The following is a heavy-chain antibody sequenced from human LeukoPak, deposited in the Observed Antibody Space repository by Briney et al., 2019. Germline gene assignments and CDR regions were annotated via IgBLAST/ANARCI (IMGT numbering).Heavy chain of an antibody. D-gene: IGHD3-16*01. CDR1: GITLSNYG. Sequence: GGSLRLSCAVSGITLSNYGMSWVRQAPGKGLEWVAGISGSGGSTNYAESVKGRFTVSRDNRKNTLFLQMNSLTAEDTAVYFCAKRGIVIRVILVGFHKEAYYFDSWGQGALVTVSS. J-gene: IGHJ4*02. CDR2: ISGSGGST. CDR3: AKRGIVIRVILVGFHKEAYYFDS. V-gene: IGHV3-23*01.